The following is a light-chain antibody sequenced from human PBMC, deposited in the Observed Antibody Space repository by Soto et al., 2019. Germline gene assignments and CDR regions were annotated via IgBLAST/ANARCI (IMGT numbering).Light chain of an antibody. CDR3: QHYGSSPT. Sequence: EIVLTQSPGTLSLSPGERATLSCRASQSVSSSFLAWYQQKHGQTPRLLIYGASSRATGIPDRFSGSGSGTDFTLTISRLEAEDFAVYYCQHYGSSPTFGQGTKVEIK. J-gene: IGKJ1*01. CDR2: GAS. V-gene: IGKV3-20*01. CDR1: QSVSSSF.